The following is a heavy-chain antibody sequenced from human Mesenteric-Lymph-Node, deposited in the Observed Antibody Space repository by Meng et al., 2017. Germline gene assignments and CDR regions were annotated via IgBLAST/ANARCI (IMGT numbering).Heavy chain of an antibody. J-gene: IGHJ5*02. CDR3: ARDYSSSLIGGWLDT. CDR2: IKQDGSER. D-gene: IGHD2-2*01. Sequence: GESLKISCAASGYTFSNFWMNWVRQAPGKGLEWVANIKQDGSERYYVDSMKGGFTISRDNPKRSLYLQMNSLRAEDTAVYYCARDYSSSLIGGWLDTWGQGTLVTSPQ. V-gene: IGHV3-7*01. CDR1: GYTFSNFW.